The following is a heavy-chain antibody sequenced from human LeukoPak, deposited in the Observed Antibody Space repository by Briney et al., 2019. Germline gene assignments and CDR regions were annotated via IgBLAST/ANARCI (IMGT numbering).Heavy chain of an antibody. CDR1: GFTFSSYA. CDR2: ISGSGGST. D-gene: IGHD1-26*01. Sequence: GGSLRLSCAASGFTFSSYAMSWVRQAPGKGLEWVSAISGSGGSTYYADSVKGRFTISRDNSKNTLYLQMDSLRAEDTGVYYCAKVFSIVGATTFDYWGQGTLVTVSS. V-gene: IGHV3-23*01. CDR3: AKVFSIVGATTFDY. J-gene: IGHJ4*02.